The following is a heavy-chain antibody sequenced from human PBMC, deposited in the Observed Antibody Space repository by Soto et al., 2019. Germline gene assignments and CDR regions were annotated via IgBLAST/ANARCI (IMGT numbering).Heavy chain of an antibody. V-gene: IGHV1-18*01. D-gene: IGHD1-26*01. CDR2: ISGYTGNT. CDR3: ERDEHLGSRHWFDP. Sequence: QVQLVQSGAEVKKPGASMKVSCKTSGDTFSNYGFSWVRQAPGQGLEWMGWISGYTGNTNYAQKFQGRVTMTTDTCTSTAYMVLRSLRSNDTAVYYCERDEHLGSRHWFDPWGQGTMVTVSS. J-gene: IGHJ5*02. CDR1: GDTFSNYG.